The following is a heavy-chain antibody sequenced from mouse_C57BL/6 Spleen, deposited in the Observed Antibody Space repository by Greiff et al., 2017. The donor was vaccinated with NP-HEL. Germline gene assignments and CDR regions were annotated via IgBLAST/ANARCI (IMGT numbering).Heavy chain of an antibody. CDR3: AREGLLPYWYFDV. J-gene: IGHJ1*03. D-gene: IGHD3-3*01. Sequence: EVQRVESGGGLVKPGGSLKLSCAASGFTFSDYGMHWVRQAPEKGLEWVAYISSGSSTIYYADTVKGRFTISRDNAKNTLFLQMTSLRSEDTAMYYCAREGLLPYWYFDVWGTGTTVTVSS. CDR1: GFTFSDYG. CDR2: ISSGSSTI. V-gene: IGHV5-17*01.